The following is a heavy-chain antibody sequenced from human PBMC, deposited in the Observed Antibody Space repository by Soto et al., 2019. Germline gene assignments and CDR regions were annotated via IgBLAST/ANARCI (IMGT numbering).Heavy chain of an antibody. V-gene: IGHV2-5*02. CDR3: IQSRCGGDCLQSYASYYYYGMDV. CDR1: AFSLSTGGVG. CDR2: IYWDDDK. J-gene: IGHJ6*02. Sequence: QITLKESGPPLVKPTQTLTLTCTFSAFSLSTGGVGVGWIRQPPGKALEWLALIYWDDDKRYSPSLRSRLTITKDTSKNQLVLTMTNMAPVDTATYYCIQSRCGGDCLQSYASYYYYGMDVWGQGTTVTVSS. D-gene: IGHD2-21*02.